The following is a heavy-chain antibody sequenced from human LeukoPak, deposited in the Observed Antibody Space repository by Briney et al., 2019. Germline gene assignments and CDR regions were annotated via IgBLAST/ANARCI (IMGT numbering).Heavy chain of an antibody. V-gene: IGHV3-7*03. CDR1: GSTFSSYW. CDR3: ARDQVPQWLVPTPDYYGMDV. CDR2: IKQDGSEK. J-gene: IGHJ6*02. D-gene: IGHD6-19*01. Sequence: GGSLRLSCAASGSTFSSYWMSWVRQAPGKGLEWVANIKQDGSEKYYVDSVKGRFTISRDNAKNSLYLQMNSLRAEDTAVYYCARDQVPQWLVPTPDYYGMDVWGQGTTVTVSS.